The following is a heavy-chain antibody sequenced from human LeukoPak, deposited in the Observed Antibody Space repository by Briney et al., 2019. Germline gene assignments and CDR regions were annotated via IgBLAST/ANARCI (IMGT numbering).Heavy chain of an antibody. Sequence: ASVTVSCKVSGYTLTELSMHWVRQAPGKGLEWMGGFDPEDGETIYAQKFQGRVTMTEDTSTDTDYMDLSSLRSEDTAVYYCATVSVRYSYGYRYYYGMDVWGQGTTVTVSS. CDR3: ATVSVRYSYGYRYYYGMDV. V-gene: IGHV1-24*01. CDR1: GYTLTELS. D-gene: IGHD5-18*01. J-gene: IGHJ6*02. CDR2: FDPEDGET.